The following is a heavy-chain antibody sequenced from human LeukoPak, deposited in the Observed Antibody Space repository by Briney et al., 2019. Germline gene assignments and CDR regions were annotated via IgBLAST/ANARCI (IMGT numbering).Heavy chain of an antibody. V-gene: IGHV3-23*01. D-gene: IGHD6-19*01. CDR2: ISGSGGST. Sequence: GGSLRLCCAASGFTFSSYAMRWVRQAPGKGLEWVSAISGSGGSTYYADSVKGRFTISRDNSKNTLYLQMNSLRAEDTAVYYCAKARSPIAVAGYYYYYGMDVWGQGTTVTVSS. CDR1: GFTFSSYA. CDR3: AKARSPIAVAGYYYYYGMDV. J-gene: IGHJ6*02.